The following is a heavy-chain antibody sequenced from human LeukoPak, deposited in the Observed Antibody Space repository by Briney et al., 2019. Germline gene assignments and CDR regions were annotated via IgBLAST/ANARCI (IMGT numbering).Heavy chain of an antibody. CDR1: GGSISSYY. CDR2: VHYSGTT. D-gene: IGHD3-22*01. Sequence: SETLSLTCTVSGGSISSYYWSWIRQPPGKGLEWIGYVHYSGTTNYNPSLESRVTISVDTSNNHFSLKLTSVTAADTAVYYCARGSPYYDSRSNALDIWGQGTMVSVSS. V-gene: IGHV4-59*01. J-gene: IGHJ3*02. CDR3: ARGSPYYDSRSNALDI.